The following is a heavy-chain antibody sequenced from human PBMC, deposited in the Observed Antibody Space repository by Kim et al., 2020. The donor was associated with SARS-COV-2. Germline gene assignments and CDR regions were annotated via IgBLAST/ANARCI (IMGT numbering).Heavy chain of an antibody. CDR2: ISYDGSNK. CDR3: AKDIAVALHYFDY. Sequence: GGSLRLSCAASGFTFSSYGMHWVRQAPGKGLEWVAVISYDGSNKYYADSVKGRFTISRDNSKNTLYLQMNSLRAEDTAVYYCAKDIAVALHYFDYWGQGTLVTVSS. CDR1: GFTFSSYG. J-gene: IGHJ4*02. V-gene: IGHV3-30*18. D-gene: IGHD6-19*01.